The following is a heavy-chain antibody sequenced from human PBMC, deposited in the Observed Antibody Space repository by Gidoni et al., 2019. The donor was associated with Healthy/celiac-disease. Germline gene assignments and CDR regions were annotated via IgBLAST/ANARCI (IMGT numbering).Heavy chain of an antibody. CDR1: GFTFRSYW. CDR2: IKQDGSEK. CDR3: ARDGCSSTSCYGYYYGMDV. V-gene: IGHV3-7*04. J-gene: IGHJ6*02. D-gene: IGHD2-2*01. Sequence: EVQLVESGGGLVQPGGSLRPSCAASGFTFRSYWMSWVRQAPGKGLEWVANIKQDGSEKYYVDSVKGRFTISRDNAKNSLYLQMNSLRAEDTAVYYCARDGCSSTSCYGYYYGMDVWGQGTTVTVSS.